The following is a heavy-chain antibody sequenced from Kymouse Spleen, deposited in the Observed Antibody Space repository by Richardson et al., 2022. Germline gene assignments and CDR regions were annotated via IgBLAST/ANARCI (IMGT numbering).Heavy chain of an antibody. CDR3: ARVGNWNYERGYYGSGSYENWFDP. D-gene: IGHD3-10*01. CDR2: INHSGST. V-gene: IGHV4-34*01. CDR1: GGSFSGYY. Sequence: QVQLQQWGAGLLKPSETLSLTCAVYGGSFSGYYWSWIRQPPGKGLEWIGEINHSGSTNYNPSLKSRVTISVDTSKNQFSLKLSSVTAADTAVYYCARVGNWNYERGYYGSGSYENWFDPWGQGTLVTVSS. J-gene: IGHJ5*02.